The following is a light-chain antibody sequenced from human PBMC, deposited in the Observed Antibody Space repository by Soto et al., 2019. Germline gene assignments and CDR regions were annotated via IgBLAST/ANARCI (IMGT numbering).Light chain of an antibody. V-gene: IGLV2-14*01. Sequence: QSVLTQPASVSGSPGQSITISCTGTSSDVGGYNYVSWYQQHPGKAPKLMIYDVSNRPSGVSNRFSGSKSGNTASLTISGLQAEDEADYYCRSYPSSSTLEVFCGGPKLTVL. CDR2: DVS. CDR3: RSYPSSSTLEV. J-gene: IGLJ2*01. CDR1: SSDVGGYNY.